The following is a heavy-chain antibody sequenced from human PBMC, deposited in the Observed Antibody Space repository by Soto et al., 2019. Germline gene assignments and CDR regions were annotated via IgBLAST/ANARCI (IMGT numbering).Heavy chain of an antibody. D-gene: IGHD6-13*01. CDR1: GYIFTNYY. CDR2: INPLPTSGST. CDR3: ARDLTAAAY. Sequence: GASVKLSCKASGYIFTNYYIHWVRQAPGQGLEWMAIINPLPTSGSTNYAQKFQGRVTVTRDTSTSTVYMELSSLTSEDTAIYYCARDLTAAAYWGQGTLVTVSS. V-gene: IGHV1-46*01. J-gene: IGHJ4*01.